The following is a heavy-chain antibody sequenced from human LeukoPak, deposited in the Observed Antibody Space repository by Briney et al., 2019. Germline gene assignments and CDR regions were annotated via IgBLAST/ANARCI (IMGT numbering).Heavy chain of an antibody. CDR2: IKQDGSEK. V-gene: IGHV3-7*01. Sequence: GGSLRLSCAASGFTFSSYWMSWVRQAPGKGLEWVANIKQDGSEKYYVDSVKGRFTISRDNAKNSLYLQMNSLRAEDTAVYYCARGPPYYYDSSGYYPSVDYWGQGTLVTVSS. D-gene: IGHD3-22*01. CDR1: GFTFSSYW. J-gene: IGHJ4*02. CDR3: ARGPPYYYDSSGYYPSVDY.